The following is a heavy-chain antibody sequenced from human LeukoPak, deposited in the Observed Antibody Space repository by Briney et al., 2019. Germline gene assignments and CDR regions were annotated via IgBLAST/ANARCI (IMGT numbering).Heavy chain of an antibody. CDR1: GGSISSGGYY. Sequence: PSETLSLTCTVSGGSISSGGYYWSWFRQHPGKGLEWIGFIYYSGKSYYKPSLKSRVTISVDTSKNQFSLRLNSVTAADMAVYYCARDNEWFGIDYWGQGTLVTVSS. V-gene: IGHV4-31*03. J-gene: IGHJ4*02. CDR2: IYYSGKS. D-gene: IGHD3-10*01. CDR3: ARDNEWFGIDY.